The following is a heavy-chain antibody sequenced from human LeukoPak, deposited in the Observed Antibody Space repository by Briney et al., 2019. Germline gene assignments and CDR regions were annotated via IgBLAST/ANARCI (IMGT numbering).Heavy chain of an antibody. CDR1: GYTFTSYD. J-gene: IGHJ4*02. Sequence: ASVKVSCKASGYTFTSYDINWVRQATGQGLEWMGWMSPNSGNTDYAQKFQGRVTFTRNTSINTAYMEPSSLRSEDTAVYYCARWELRRDGIDYWGQGTLVTVSS. CDR3: ARWELRRDGIDY. CDR2: MSPNSGNT. D-gene: IGHD1-26*01. V-gene: IGHV1-8*03.